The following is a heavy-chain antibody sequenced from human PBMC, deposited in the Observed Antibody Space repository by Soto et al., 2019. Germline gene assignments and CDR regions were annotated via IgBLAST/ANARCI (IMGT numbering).Heavy chain of an antibody. V-gene: IGHV3-30*18. CDR1: GFTFSTYG. CDR2: ISYDGSNT. J-gene: IGHJ4*02. CDR3: AKDGNVYSSGWYAPSLDY. Sequence: QVQLVESGGGVVQPGRSLRLSCAASGFTFSTYGIHWVRQAPGKGLEWVAVISYDGSNTYYADSVKGRFTISRDNSXXTXXLQMNSLRAEDTAVYYCAKDGNVYSSGWYAPSLDYWGQGTLVTVSS. D-gene: IGHD6-19*01.